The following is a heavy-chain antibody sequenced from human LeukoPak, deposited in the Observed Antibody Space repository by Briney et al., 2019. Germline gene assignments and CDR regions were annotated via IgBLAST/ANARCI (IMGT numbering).Heavy chain of an antibody. CDR1: GYSISSGFY. J-gene: IGHJ4*03. D-gene: IGHD5-24*01. Sequence: SETLSLTCSVSGYSISSGFYWDWIRQPPGKGLEWIGSFHHSGSTPYNPSLNSRVSISVDTSKNQLSLKLSSVTAADTAVYYCARREGYNFDYWGQGTMVTVSS. V-gene: IGHV4-38-2*02. CDR3: ARREGYNFDY. CDR2: FHHSGST.